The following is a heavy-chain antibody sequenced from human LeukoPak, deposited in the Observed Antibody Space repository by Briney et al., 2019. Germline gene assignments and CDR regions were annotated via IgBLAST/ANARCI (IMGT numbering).Heavy chain of an antibody. Sequence: GASVKVSCKASGYTFTGYYIHWVRQAPGQGLEWMGWIDPNWGGTSYAQKFQGRVTMTRDTSISTAYVDLSSLTSDDTAVYYCARDSGIVGAKYWYFDLWGRGTLVTVSS. CDR1: GYTFTGYY. CDR3: ARDSGIVGAKYWYFDL. CDR2: IDPNWGGT. D-gene: IGHD1-26*01. V-gene: IGHV1-2*02. J-gene: IGHJ2*01.